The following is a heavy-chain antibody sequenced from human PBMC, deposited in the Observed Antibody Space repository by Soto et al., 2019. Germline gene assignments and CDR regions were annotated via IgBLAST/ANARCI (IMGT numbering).Heavy chain of an antibody. D-gene: IGHD2-2*01. CDR1: GFTFSYYG. Sequence: QVQLVESGGGVVQPGRSLRLSCAASGFTFSYYGMHWVRQSSGKGLEWVAIISYEGKKKYYADSVKGRFSISRDNSKNTLYLQMDSLRAEDTAVYHCAKDSMRGEVPAALNFDNWGQGTLVTVSS. J-gene: IGHJ4*02. CDR3: AKDSMRGEVPAALNFDN. V-gene: IGHV3-30*18. CDR2: ISYEGKKK.